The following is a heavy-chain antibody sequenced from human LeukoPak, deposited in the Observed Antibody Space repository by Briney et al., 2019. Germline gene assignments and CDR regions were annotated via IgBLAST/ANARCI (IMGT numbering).Heavy chain of an antibody. J-gene: IGHJ6*03. V-gene: IGHV1-69*05. Sequence: SVKVSCKASGGTFIHYSISWVRQAPGQGLEWMGGIIPVFGTTNYAQKFQGRVTITTDESTSTAYLELSSLRSEDTAVYYCARGSPYCSSTSCSYSYCYYYMDVWGKGTTVTVSS. CDR1: GGTFIHYS. D-gene: IGHD2-2*01. CDR3: ARGSPYCSSTSCSYSYCYYYMDV. CDR2: IIPVFGTT.